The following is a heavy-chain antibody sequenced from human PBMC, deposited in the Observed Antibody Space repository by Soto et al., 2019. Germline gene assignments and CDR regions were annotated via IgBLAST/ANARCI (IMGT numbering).Heavy chain of an antibody. Sequence: GASVKVSCKASGYTFTSYGISWVRQAPGQGLEWMGWISAYNGNTNYAQKLQGRVTMTTDTSTSTAYMELRSLRSDDTAVYYCARCFGGTNFPDFDYWGQGTLVTVSS. CDR3: ARCFGGTNFPDFDY. CDR2: ISAYNGNT. CDR1: GYTFTSYG. V-gene: IGHV1-18*01. J-gene: IGHJ4*02. D-gene: IGHD1-1*01.